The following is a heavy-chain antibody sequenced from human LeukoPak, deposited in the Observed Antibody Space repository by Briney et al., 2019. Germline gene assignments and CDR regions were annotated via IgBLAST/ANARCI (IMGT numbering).Heavy chain of an antibody. CDR2: IDGGGSST. V-gene: IGHV3-74*01. Sequence: PGGSLRLSCGASGFTFSYHWMHWVRQVPGKGLVWVSRIDGGGSSTSYADSVKGRFTISRDNSKNTLYLQMNSLRAEDTAVYYCARLGYSSGSGYIPYFDYWGQGTLVTVSS. CDR1: GFTFSYHW. J-gene: IGHJ4*02. CDR3: ARLGYSSGSGYIPYFDY. D-gene: IGHD6-19*01.